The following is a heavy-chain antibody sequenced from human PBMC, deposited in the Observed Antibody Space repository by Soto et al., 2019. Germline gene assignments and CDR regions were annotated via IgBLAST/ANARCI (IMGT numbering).Heavy chain of an antibody. D-gene: IGHD4-17*01. CDR3: AKDQYSYGDYDD. V-gene: IGHV3-23*01. J-gene: IGHJ4*02. Sequence: EVQLLESGGGLVQPGGSLRLSCAASGFTFSSYAMSWVRQAPGKGLEWVSAISGSGGSTYYADSVKGRFTISRDKSENTLYLQMNSLRAEDTAVYYCAKDQYSYGDYDDWGQGTLVTVSS. CDR1: GFTFSSYA. CDR2: ISGSGGST.